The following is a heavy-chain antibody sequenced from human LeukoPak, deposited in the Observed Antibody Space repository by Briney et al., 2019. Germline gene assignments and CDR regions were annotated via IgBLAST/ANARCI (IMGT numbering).Heavy chain of an antibody. CDR1: GGTFSSYA. CDR3: ARRVRRGVSHPPHYYYYYAMDV. Sequence: SVKVSCKSSGGTFSSYAISWVRQAPGQGLEWTGGIIPMFRTANYAQKFQGRVTITADESTSTAYMELSSLRSEDTAVYYCARRVRRGVSHPPHYYYYYAMDVWGKGTTITVSA. CDR2: IIPMFRTA. J-gene: IGHJ6*04. D-gene: IGHD3-10*01. V-gene: IGHV1-69*01.